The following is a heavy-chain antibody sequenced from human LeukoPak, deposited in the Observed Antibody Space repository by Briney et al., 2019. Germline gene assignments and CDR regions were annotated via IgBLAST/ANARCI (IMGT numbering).Heavy chain of an antibody. CDR1: GGSFSGYY. Sequence: SETLSLTCAVYGGSFSGYYWSWIRQPPGKGLEWIGEINHSGSTNYNPSLKSRVTISVDTSKNQFSLKLSSVTAADTAVYYCARDAGNDYVWGSLYYFDYWGQGTLVTVSS. J-gene: IGHJ4*02. D-gene: IGHD3-16*01. CDR3: ARDAGNDYVWGSLYYFDY. CDR2: INHSGST. V-gene: IGHV4-34*01.